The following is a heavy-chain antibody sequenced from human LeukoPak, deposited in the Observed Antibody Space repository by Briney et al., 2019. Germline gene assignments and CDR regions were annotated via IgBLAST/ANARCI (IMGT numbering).Heavy chain of an antibody. V-gene: IGHV4-59*01. CDR2: IYYSGST. CDR1: GGSISSYY. D-gene: IGHD6-6*01. Sequence: SETLSLTCTVSGGSISSYYWSWIRQPPGKGLEWIGYIYYSGSTNYNPSLKSRVTISVDTFKNQFSLKLSSVTAADTAVYYCAREYSSPSFDYWGQGTLVTVSS. CDR3: AREYSSPSFDY. J-gene: IGHJ4*02.